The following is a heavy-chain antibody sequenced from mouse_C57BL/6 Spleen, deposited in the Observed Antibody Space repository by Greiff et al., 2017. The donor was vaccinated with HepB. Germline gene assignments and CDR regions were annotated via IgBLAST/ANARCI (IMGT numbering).Heavy chain of an antibody. V-gene: IGHV1-64*01. CDR2: IHPNSGST. CDR3: ARNDYSKGGDY. Sequence: VQLQQPGAELVKPGASVKLSCKASGYTFTSYWMHWVKQRPGQGLEWIGMIHPNSGSTNYNEKFKSKATLTVDKSSSTAYMQLSSLTSEDSAVYYCARNDYSKGGDYWGQGTTLTVSS. CDR1: GYTFTSYW. J-gene: IGHJ2*01. D-gene: IGHD2-5*01.